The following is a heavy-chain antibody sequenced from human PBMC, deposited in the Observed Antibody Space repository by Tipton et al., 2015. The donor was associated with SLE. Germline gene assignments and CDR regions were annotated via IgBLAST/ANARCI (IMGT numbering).Heavy chain of an antibody. CDR3: ARDDSSGYGFEI. D-gene: IGHD3-22*01. CDR1: GGSISSGGYY. J-gene: IGHJ3*02. V-gene: IGHV4-31*03. Sequence: TLSLTCIVSGGSISSGGYYWSWLRQHPGKGLEWIGYIYYSGRTYYTPSLESRLIISVDKSKNQFSLKLSSVTAADTAVYYCARDDSSGYGFEIWGRGTMVTVSS. CDR2: IYYSGRT.